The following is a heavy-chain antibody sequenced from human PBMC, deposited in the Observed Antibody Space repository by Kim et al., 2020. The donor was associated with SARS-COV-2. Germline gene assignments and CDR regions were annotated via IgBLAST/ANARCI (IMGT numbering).Heavy chain of an antibody. Sequence: SVKVSCKASGFTFTSSAVQWVRQARGQRLEWIGWIVVGSGNTNYAQKFQERVTITRDMSTSTAYMELSSLRSEDTAVYYCAAVSSGWYFFSERNYFDYWGQGTLVTVSS. CDR1: GFTFTSSA. CDR2: IVVGSGNT. V-gene: IGHV1-58*01. J-gene: IGHJ4*02. CDR3: AAVSSGWYFFSERNYFDY. D-gene: IGHD6-19*01.